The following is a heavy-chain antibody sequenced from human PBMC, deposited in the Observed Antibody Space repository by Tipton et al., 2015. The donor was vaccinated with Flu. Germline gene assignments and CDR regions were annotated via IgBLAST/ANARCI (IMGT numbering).Heavy chain of an antibody. V-gene: IGHV4-59*07. CDR2: IYYGGNT. CDR1: GASINNYY. Sequence: TLSLTCTVSGASINNYYWSWIRQPPGKGLEWIGYIYYGGNTNYNPSLKSRVTMSLDASKSHFSLKLSSVTAADTAMYYCSSYYIRAFDIWGQGTMVTVSS. D-gene: IGHD3-10*01. CDR3: SSYYIRAFDI. J-gene: IGHJ3*02.